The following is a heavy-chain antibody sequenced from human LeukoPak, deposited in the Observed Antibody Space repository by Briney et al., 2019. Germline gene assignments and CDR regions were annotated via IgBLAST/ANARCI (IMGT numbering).Heavy chain of an antibody. Sequence: GGSLRLSCAASGFTFSSYWMHWVRQAPGKGLVWVSHINSDGISTGYVDSVKGRFIISRDNAKNSLYLQMNTLKAEDTAVYYCARVKLVGAKSDRAFDIWGQGTMVTVSS. CDR2: INSDGIST. CDR1: GFTFSSYW. CDR3: ARVKLVGAKSDRAFDI. V-gene: IGHV3-74*01. J-gene: IGHJ3*02. D-gene: IGHD1-26*01.